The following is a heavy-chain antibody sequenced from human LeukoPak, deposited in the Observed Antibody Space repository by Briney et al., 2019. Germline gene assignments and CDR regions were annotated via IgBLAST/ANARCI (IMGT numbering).Heavy chain of an antibody. J-gene: IGHJ4*02. V-gene: IGHV3-30-3*01. CDR3: ARSPGGSYYALSDY. D-gene: IGHD1-26*01. CDR2: VSYDGSDK. Sequence: GGSLRLSCAASGFTFSRYTMRWVRQAPGKGGEGVAVVSYDGSDKYYADSGKGRFTSSRENTKKTLYMKRNSLRSDDTAVYYCARSPGGSYYALSDYWGQGTLVTVSS. CDR1: GFTFSRYT.